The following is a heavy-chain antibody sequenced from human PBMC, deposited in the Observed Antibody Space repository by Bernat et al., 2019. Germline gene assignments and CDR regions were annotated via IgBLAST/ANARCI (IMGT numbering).Heavy chain of an antibody. CDR1: GFTFSSYE. D-gene: IGHD4-17*01. J-gene: IGHJ6*02. CDR3: ARANTKNAYGDPNPMDV. V-gene: IGHV3-48*03. CDR2: ISSSGSTI. Sequence: EVQLVESGGGLVQPGGSLRLSCAASGFTFSSYEMNWVRQAPGKGLEWVSYISSSGSTIYYADSVKGRFTICRDNAKNSLYLQMNRLRAEDTAVYYCARANTKNAYGDPNPMDVWGQGTTVTVSS.